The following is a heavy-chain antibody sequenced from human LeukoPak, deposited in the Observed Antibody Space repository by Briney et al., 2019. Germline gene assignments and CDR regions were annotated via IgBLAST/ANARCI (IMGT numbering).Heavy chain of an antibody. D-gene: IGHD3-22*01. CDR3: AREAYDSSGYYYVFDY. CDR2: IYYSGST. CDR1: GGSISSCY. V-gene: IGHV4-59*01. Sequence: SETLSLTCTVSGGSISSCYWSWIRQPPGKGLEWVGYIYYSGSTNYNPSLKSRVTISVDTSKNQFSLKLSSVTAADTAVYYCAREAYDSSGYYYVFDYWGQGTLVTVSS. J-gene: IGHJ4*02.